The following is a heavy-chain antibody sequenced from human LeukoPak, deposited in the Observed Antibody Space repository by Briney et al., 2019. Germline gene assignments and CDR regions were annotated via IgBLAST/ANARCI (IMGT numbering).Heavy chain of an antibody. V-gene: IGHV3-21*01. CDR1: GFTFSSYS. J-gene: IGHJ6*04. Sequence: GGSLRLSCAASGFTFSSYSMNWVRQAPGKGLEWVSSITSSSSYIYYADSVKGRYTISRDNAKNSLYLQMNSLRAEDTAVYYCAELGITMIGGVWGKGTTVTISS. D-gene: IGHD3-10*02. CDR3: AELGITMIGGV. CDR2: ITSSSSYI.